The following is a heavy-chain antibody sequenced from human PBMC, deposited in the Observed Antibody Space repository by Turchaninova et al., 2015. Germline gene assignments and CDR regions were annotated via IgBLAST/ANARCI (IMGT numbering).Heavy chain of an antibody. CDR1: GFTFSSYN. D-gene: IGHD3-16*01. Sequence: VESGGDLVQPGGSLRLSCAASGFTFSSYNIHWVRQAPGKGVKWVPTISRGSSTIIYADSVKVRFTVTRDNAKNTLYLQMDSLRDDDTAVYYCARVRGNYVMDYWGQGTLVTVSS. V-gene: IGHV3-48*02. CDR2: ISRGSSTI. CDR3: ARVRGNYVMDY. J-gene: IGHJ4*02.